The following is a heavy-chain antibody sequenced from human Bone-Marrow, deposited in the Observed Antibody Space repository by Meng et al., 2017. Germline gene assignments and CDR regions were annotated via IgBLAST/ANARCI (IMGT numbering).Heavy chain of an antibody. CDR3: AAALIGVAGRTWYFDL. D-gene: IGHD6-19*01. V-gene: IGHV5-51*01. CDR1: GYSFTNYW. J-gene: IGHJ2*01. CDR2: IYPVNSDT. Sequence: GESLKISCQGSGYSFTNYWIGWVRQMPGKGLEWMAIIYPVNSDTKYSPSFQGQVTISVDKSISTVYLQWGSLKASDTAVYYCAAALIGVAGRTWYFDLWGHGTVVTVSS.